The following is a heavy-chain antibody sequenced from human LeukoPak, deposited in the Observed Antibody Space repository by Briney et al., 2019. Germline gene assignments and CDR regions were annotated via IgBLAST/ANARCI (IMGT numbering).Heavy chain of an antibody. V-gene: IGHV3-7*03. CDR3: ARMDYYTSGTYTYPNFDY. D-gene: IGHD3-10*01. Sequence: GGSLRLSCAASGFTFSRYWMSWVRQAPGQGXXXXXXXXXDGSETYYVDSVKGRFTISRDNAKNSLHLQMNSLRAEDAAVFYCARMDYYTSGTYTYPNFDYWGQGTLVTVSS. CDR2: XXXDGSET. J-gene: IGHJ4*02. CDR1: GFTFSRYW.